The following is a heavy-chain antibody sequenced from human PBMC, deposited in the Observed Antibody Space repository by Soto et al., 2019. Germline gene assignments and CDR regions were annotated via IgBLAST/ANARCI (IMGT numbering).Heavy chain of an antibody. CDR2: ISGSGGST. V-gene: IGHV3-23*01. D-gene: IGHD3-9*01. CDR3: AKVRDILTGIGSLDY. CDR1: GFTFSSYA. J-gene: IGHJ4*02. Sequence: GESLKISCAASGFTFSSYAMSWVRQAPGKGLEWVSAISGSGGSTYYADSVKGRFTISRDNSKNTLYLQMNSLRAEDTAVYYCAKVRDILTGIGSLDYWGQGTLVTVSS.